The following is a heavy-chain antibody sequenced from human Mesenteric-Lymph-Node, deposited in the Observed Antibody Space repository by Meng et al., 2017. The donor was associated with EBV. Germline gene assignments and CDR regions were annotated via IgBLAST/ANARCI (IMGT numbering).Heavy chain of an antibody. CDR3: VGNYGGNLGWFDP. CDR1: GGSNSSGGNL. J-gene: IGHJ5*02. D-gene: IGHD4/OR15-4a*01. CDR2: IYHSGST. V-gene: IGHV4-30-2*01. Sequence: LELLESGSVMVKPSKTLSLTCSISGGSNSSGGNLWSWIRQPPGKALEWIGYIYHSGSTSYNPSLKSRVSMSIDSSNNQFSLKLTSVTAADTAVYYCVGNYGGNLGWFDPWGQGTLVTVSS.